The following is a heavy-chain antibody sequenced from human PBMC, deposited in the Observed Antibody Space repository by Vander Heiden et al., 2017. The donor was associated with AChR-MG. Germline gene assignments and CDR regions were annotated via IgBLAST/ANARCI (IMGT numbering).Heavy chain of an antibody. J-gene: IGHJ5*02. V-gene: IGHV4-39*01. D-gene: IGHD6-13*01. Sequence: QLQLQESGPELVKPSETLSLTCTVSGGSISSSSYYWGWIRQPPGKGLEWIGSIYYSGSTYYNPSLKSRVTISVDTSKNQFSLKLSSVTAADTAVYYCARHGQQLVSFDPWGQGTLVTVSS. CDR1: GGSISSSSYY. CDR3: ARHGQQLVSFDP. CDR2: IYYSGST.